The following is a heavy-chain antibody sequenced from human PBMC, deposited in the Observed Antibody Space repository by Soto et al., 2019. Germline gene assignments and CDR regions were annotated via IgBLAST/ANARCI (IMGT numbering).Heavy chain of an antibody. D-gene: IGHD2-2*01. J-gene: IGHJ6*02. V-gene: IGHV3-30-3*01. CDR1: GFTFSSYA. CDR3: AREGQYCSSTSCSRYGMDV. Sequence: GGSLRLSCAASGFTFSSYAMHWVRQAPGKGLEWVAVISYDGSNKYYADSVKGRFTISRDNSKNTLYLQMNSLRAEDTAVYYCAREGQYCSSTSCSRYGMDVWGQGTTVTISS. CDR2: ISYDGSNK.